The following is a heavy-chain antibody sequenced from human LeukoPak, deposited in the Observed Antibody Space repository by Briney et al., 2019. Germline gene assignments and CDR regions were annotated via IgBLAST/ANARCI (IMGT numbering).Heavy chain of an antibody. CDR1: GFTVSSNY. J-gene: IGHJ4*02. CDR3: ARDHVGYNVYDY. V-gene: IGHV3-53*01. Sequence: GGSLRLSCAASGFTVSSNYMSWVRQAPGKGLEWVSVICSGGNTFYADSVKGRFTISRDNSKNTLYLQMNSLRAEDTAVYYCARDHVGYNVYDYWGQGTLVTVSS. CDR2: ICSGGNT. D-gene: IGHD5-24*01.